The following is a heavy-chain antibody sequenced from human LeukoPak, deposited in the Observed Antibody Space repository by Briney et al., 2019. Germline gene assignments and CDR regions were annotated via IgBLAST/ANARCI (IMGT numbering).Heavy chain of an antibody. V-gene: IGHV3-23*01. J-gene: IGHJ4*02. CDR2: ISGSGINT. CDR3: AQDSAGIVHNTIHDN. D-gene: IGHD2-8*01. Sequence: GGSLRLSCAASGFTFSSYTMSWVRQAPGKGLEWISRISGSGINTDYADSVKGRFTISRDNSKNTVYLQMNSLRDADTAIYFCAQDSAGIVHNTIHDNWGQGTLVTVSS. CDR1: GFTFSSYT.